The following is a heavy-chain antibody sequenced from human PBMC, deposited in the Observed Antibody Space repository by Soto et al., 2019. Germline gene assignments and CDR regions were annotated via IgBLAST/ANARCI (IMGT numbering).Heavy chain of an antibody. CDR3: ARSRGGGYYGSGSYSD. D-gene: IGHD3-10*01. CDR1: GGSISSSSYY. J-gene: IGHJ4*02. CDR2: IYYSGST. V-gene: IGHV4-39*01. Sequence: QLQLQESGPGLVKPSETLSLTCTVSGGSISSSSYYWGWIRQPPGKGLEWIGSIYYSGSTYYNPSLKGRVPISVDTSKSQFSLKLSSVTAADTAVYYCARSRGGGYYGSGSYSDWGQGTLVTVSS.